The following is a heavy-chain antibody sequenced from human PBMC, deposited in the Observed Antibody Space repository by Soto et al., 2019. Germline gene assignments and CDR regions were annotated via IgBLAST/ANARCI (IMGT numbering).Heavy chain of an antibody. J-gene: IGHJ6*02. CDR2: IKNKADDYAT. CDR1: GFIFSDSA. V-gene: IGHV3-73*01. Sequence: LRLSCAASGFIFSDSATHWVRQASAKGLEWVGRIKNKADDYATAHAAAVEGRFTISRDDSKNTAYLQMNSLKTEDTAVYYCTRLRYTSGWYGIDVWGQGTTVTVSS. CDR3: TRLRYTSGWYGIDV. D-gene: IGHD6-19*01.